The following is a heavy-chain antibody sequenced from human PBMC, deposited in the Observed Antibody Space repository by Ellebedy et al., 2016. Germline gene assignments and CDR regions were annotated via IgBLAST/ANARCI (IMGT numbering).Heavy chain of an antibody. D-gene: IGHD5-12*01. V-gene: IGHV3-11*01. CDR1: GFTFSDYY. Sequence: GGSLRLXCAASGFTFSDYYMSWIRQAPGKGLEWVSYISSSGSTIYYADSVKGRFTISRDNAKNSLYLQMNSLRAEDTAVYYCARDVNSGYDSAFDYWGQGTLVTVSS. J-gene: IGHJ4*02. CDR3: ARDVNSGYDSAFDY. CDR2: ISSSGSTI.